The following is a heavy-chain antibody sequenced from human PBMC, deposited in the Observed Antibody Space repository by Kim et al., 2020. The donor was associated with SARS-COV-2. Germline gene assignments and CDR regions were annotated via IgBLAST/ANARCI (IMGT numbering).Heavy chain of an antibody. CDR2: IKSKTDGGTT. V-gene: IGHV3-15*01. J-gene: IGHJ6*02. Sequence: GGSLRLSCAASGFTFSNAWMSWVRQAPGKGLEWVGRIKSKTDGGTTDYAAPVKGRFTISRDDSKNTLYLQMNSLKTEDTAVYYCTASHRGYYYYYGMDVWGQGTTVTVSS. CDR1: GFTFSNAW. CDR3: TASHRGYYYYYGMDV.